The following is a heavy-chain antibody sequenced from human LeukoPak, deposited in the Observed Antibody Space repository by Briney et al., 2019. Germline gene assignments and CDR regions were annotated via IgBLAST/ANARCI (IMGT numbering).Heavy chain of an antibody. CDR1: GFTFSTYA. J-gene: IGHJ6*03. D-gene: IGHD6-6*01. CDR3: ARHYPRAALYYYYYMDV. V-gene: IGHV3-30-3*01. CDR2: ISNDGTNK. Sequence: PGRSLRLSCAASGFTFSTYAMNWVRQAPGQGLEWVALISNDGTNKYYADSVKGRSTISRDNSKNTLYLQMNSLRAEDTAVYYCARHYPRAALYYYYYMDVWGKGTTVTVSS.